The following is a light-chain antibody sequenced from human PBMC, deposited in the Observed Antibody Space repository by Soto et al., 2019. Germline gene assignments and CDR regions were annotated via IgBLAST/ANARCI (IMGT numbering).Light chain of an antibody. CDR1: QSVSSY. CDR2: DAS. J-gene: IGKJ5*01. V-gene: IGKV3-11*01. CDR3: QQRSNWHPIT. Sequence: IVFTKSPGTLSLYTGERATLSCRASQSVSSYLAWYQQKPGQATRLLIYDASNRANGIPARFSGSVSGTDFTLTLSSLEPEDFAFYYCQQRSNWHPITFGQGTRLEIK.